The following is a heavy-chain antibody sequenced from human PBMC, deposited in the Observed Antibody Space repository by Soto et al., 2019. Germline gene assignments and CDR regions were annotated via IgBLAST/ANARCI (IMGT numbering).Heavy chain of an antibody. D-gene: IGHD6-13*01. CDR3: ARTNLDSSSWGRSDAFDI. V-gene: IGHV4-39*01. J-gene: IGHJ3*02. CDR1: GGSISSSSYY. CDR2: IYYSGST. Sequence: SETLSLTCTVSGGSISSSSYYWGWIRQPPGKGLEWIGSIYYSGSTYYNPSLKSRVTISVDTSKNQFSLKLSSVTAADTAVYYCARTNLDSSSWGRSDAFDIWGQGTMVTVSS.